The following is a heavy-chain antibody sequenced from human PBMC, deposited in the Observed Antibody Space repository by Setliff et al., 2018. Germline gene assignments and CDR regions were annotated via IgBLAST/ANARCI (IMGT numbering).Heavy chain of an antibody. Sequence: SETLSLTCTVSDASIGGSGYYWGWIRQPPGKGPEWIGNIHYSGSTHYNPSLKSRVTISVDTSKNQFSLKLSSVTAADTAVYYCARQPEGGYYDSSGYYGMAPYYFDYWGQGTLVTVSS. CDR3: ARQPEGGYYDSSGYYGMAPYYFDY. CDR2: IHYSGST. CDR1: DASIGGSGYY. D-gene: IGHD3-22*01. J-gene: IGHJ4*02. V-gene: IGHV4-39*01.